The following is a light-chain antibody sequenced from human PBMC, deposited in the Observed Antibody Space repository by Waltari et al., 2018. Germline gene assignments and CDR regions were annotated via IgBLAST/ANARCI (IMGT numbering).Light chain of an antibody. CDR2: GAS. J-gene: IGKJ2*01. V-gene: IGKV3-20*01. Sequence: IVLTQSPGTLSLSPGERAPLSCRASQNVRNNYLAWYQHKPGQAPRVLIYGASTRATGIEDRFSGSGSGTDFTLTISRLEPEDFAVYYCQQYGSSPPYSFGQGTKLEIK. CDR3: QQYGSSPPYS. CDR1: QNVRNNY.